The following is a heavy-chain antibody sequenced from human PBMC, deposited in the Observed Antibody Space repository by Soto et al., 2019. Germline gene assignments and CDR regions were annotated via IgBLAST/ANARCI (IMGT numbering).Heavy chain of an antibody. CDR1: GFTFTTYA. CDR3: AKGFIVAATTPEFDY. V-gene: IGHV3-23*01. D-gene: IGHD1-26*01. J-gene: IGHJ4*02. CDR2: VTDSGGKT. Sequence: EVQLLESGGGMVQPGGSLRLSCAASGFTFTTYAMSWVRQAPGKGLEWVSGVTDSGGKTYYADSVKGRFTISRDNSKNTLYLQMNSLRAEDTAVYYSAKGFIVAATTPEFDYRGQGTLVTVSS.